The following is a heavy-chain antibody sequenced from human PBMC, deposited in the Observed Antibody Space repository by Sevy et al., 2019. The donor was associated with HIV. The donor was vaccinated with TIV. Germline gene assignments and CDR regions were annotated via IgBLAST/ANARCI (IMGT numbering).Heavy chain of an antibody. CDR2: ISYSGST. Sequence: SETLSLTCTVFGDSVSSGNYFWTWIRQPPGKGLEWIGYISYSGSTNYNLSLKSRLTISVDTSNNQFSLKVRSVTAADTAVYYCARETRMGSYFFDYWGQGALVTVSS. CDR3: ARETRMGSYFFDY. CDR1: GDSVSSGNYF. V-gene: IGHV4-61*01. J-gene: IGHJ4*02. D-gene: IGHD3-10*01.